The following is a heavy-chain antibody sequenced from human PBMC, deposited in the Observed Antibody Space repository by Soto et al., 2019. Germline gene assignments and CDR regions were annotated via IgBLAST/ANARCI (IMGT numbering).Heavy chain of an antibody. Sequence: SETLSLTCTVSGGSISSGGYCWSWIRQHPGEGLEWIGYIYYSGGTYYHPALKSRVTISVDTAKNQSSLKLSSVTAADTAVYYCARVEMAKIETGEWAVLGVFEIWGQGTMVTVS. V-gene: IGHV4-31*03. CDR2: IYYSGGT. J-gene: IGHJ3*02. CDR1: GGSISSGGYC. D-gene: IGHD7-27*01. CDR3: ARVEMAKIETGEWAVLGVFEI.